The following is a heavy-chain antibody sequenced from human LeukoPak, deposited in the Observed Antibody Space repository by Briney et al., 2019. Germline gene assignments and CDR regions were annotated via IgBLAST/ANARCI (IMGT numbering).Heavy chain of an antibody. CDR3: ARGATYNERNGLFDP. CDR1: GASITTGAHF. Sequence: TLSLTCTVSGASITTGAHFWVWIRQLPGQSLEFIGYIHYRGSTFYNPSLATRVTISLDTSTDQFSLSLSSVTAADTAVYYCARGATYNERNGLFDPWGQGTLVTVSS. V-gene: IGHV4-31*03. J-gene: IGHJ5*02. D-gene: IGHD2-8*01. CDR2: IHYRGST.